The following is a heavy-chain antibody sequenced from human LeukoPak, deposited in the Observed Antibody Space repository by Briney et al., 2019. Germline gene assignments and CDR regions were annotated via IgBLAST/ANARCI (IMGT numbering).Heavy chain of an antibody. V-gene: IGHV3-48*01. J-gene: IGHJ4*02. CDR2: ISSSSSTI. CDR1: GFTFSSYS. Sequence: SGGSLRLSCAASGFTFSSYSMNGVRQAPGKGLEWVSYISSSSSTIYYADSVKGRFTISRDNAKNSLYLQMNSLRAEDTAVYYCARDGQTTFGVVPMGYWGQGTLVTVSS. D-gene: IGHD3-3*01. CDR3: ARDGQTTFGVVPMGY.